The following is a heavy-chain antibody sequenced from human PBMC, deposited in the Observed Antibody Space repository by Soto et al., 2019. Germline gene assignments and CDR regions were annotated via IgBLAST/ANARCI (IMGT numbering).Heavy chain of an antibody. CDR3: ARESHDILTGPPWVWYFDL. V-gene: IGHV4-34*01. CDR1: GGSFSGYY. CDR2: INDRGSI. D-gene: IGHD3-9*01. J-gene: IGHJ2*01. Sequence: QVQLQQWGAGPLRPLETLSLTCGVSGGSFSGYYWAWIRQSPGKGLEWIGEINDRGSINYNPSMKSGVSISVGTSKNHYSRNLRSVTAADTAVYYCARESHDILTGPPWVWYFDLWGRGTLVTVSS.